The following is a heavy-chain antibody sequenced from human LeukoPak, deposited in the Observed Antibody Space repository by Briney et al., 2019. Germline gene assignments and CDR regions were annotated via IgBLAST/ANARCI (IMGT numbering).Heavy chain of an antibody. V-gene: IGHV1-69*13. CDR2: IIPIFGTA. CDR1: GGTFSSYA. J-gene: IGHJ1*01. CDR3: ATHRDPYCGGDCYSVYFQH. D-gene: IGHD2-21*01. Sequence: SVKVSCKASGGTFSSYAISWVRQAPGQGLEWMGGIIPIFGTANYAQKFQGRVTITADESTSTAYMELSSLRSEDTAVYYCATHRDPYCGGDCYSVYFQHWGQGTLVTVSS.